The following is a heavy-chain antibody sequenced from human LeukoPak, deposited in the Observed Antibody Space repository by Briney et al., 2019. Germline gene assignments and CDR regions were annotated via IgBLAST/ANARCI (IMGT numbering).Heavy chain of an antibody. V-gene: IGHV1-8*01. J-gene: IGHJ5*02. CDR2: MNPNSGNT. D-gene: IGHD6-6*01. CDR3: ARSQTTASRLIRSRGFDP. Sequence: ASVKVSCKASGYTFTSYDINWVRQATGQGREWMGWMNPNSGNTGYAQKFQGRVTMTRNTSISTAYMESSSLKSEDTAVYYCARSQTTASRLIRSRGFDPWGQGTLVTVSS. CDR1: GYTFTSYD.